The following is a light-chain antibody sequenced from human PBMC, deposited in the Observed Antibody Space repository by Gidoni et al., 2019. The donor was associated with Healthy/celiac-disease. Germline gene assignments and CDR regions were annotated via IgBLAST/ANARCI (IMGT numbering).Light chain of an antibody. CDR1: QGIRND. Sequence: AIQMTQYPSTLTASVGDRVTITCRASQGIRNDLGWYQQKPGKAPKLLIYAASSLQSGVPSRFSGSGSGTDFTLTISSLQPEDFATYYCLQDYNYPLTFGGGTKVEIK. CDR3: LQDYNYPLT. V-gene: IGKV1-6*01. J-gene: IGKJ4*01. CDR2: AAS.